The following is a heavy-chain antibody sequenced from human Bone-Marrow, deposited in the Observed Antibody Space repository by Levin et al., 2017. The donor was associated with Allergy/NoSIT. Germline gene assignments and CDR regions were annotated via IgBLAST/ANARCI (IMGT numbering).Heavy chain of an antibody. Sequence: GSLRLSCDVSASSISSAYNWGWIRQPPGKGLEWFGNIYHTGSAAYNPSLKSRVTFLVDKSKNQFSLKLTSVTAADTALYYCAGQVAAVGAFDYWGQGTLVIVSS. J-gene: IGHJ4*02. CDR2: IYHTGSA. CDR1: ASSISSAYN. V-gene: IGHV4-38-2*01. D-gene: IGHD6-13*01. CDR3: AGQVAAVGAFDY.